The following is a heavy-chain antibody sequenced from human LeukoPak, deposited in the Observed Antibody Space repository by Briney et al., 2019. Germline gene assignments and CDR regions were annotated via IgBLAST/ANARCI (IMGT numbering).Heavy chain of an antibody. CDR2: ISGSGGTT. V-gene: IGHV3-23*01. CDR1: GFTFSSYG. Sequence: GGTLRLSCAASGFTFSSYGMSWVRQAPGKGLEWVSAISGSGGTTYYADSVKGRFTISRDNSKNTLYLQMNSLRAEDTAVYYCAKKYSTGLDPWGQGTLVTVSS. J-gene: IGHJ5*02. CDR3: AKKYSTGLDP. D-gene: IGHD1-26*01.